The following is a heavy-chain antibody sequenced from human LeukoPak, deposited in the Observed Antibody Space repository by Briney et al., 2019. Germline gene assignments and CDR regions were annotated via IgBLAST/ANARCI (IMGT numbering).Heavy chain of an antibody. V-gene: IGHV4-34*01. CDR3: ATASSKSLPN. CDR2: INHSGST. CDR1: GGSFSGYY. Sequence: SETLSLTCAVYGGSFSGYYWSWIRQPPGKGLEWIGEINHSGSTNYNPSLKSRLTISMDKSNNQLSLTLTSVTAADTAVYYCATASSKSLPNWGQGALVTVSS. D-gene: IGHD6-6*01. J-gene: IGHJ4*02.